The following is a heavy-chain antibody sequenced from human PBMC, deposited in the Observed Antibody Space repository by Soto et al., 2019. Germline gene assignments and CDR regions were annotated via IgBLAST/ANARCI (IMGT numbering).Heavy chain of an antibody. D-gene: IGHD6-19*01. V-gene: IGHV1-3*05. CDR2: INVGNGNT. CDR1: GYTFISYS. Sequence: QVQLVQSGAEEKKPGASVKVSCKVSGYTFISYSMHWVRQAPGQRLEWMGWINVGNGNTKYSQKIQGRVHITIDTSASTGYMELSSLRSEDTAVYYCARERWASGSRWFDPWGQGTLVTVSS. J-gene: IGHJ5*02. CDR3: ARERWASGSRWFDP.